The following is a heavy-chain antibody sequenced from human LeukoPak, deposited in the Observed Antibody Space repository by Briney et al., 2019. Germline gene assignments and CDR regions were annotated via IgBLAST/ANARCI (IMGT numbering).Heavy chain of an antibody. CDR3: ARPTTLYSSGLNNDAFDI. V-gene: IGHV4-39*01. Sequence: SETLSLTCTVSGGSISSSSYYWGWIRQPPGKGLEWIGSIYYSGSTYYNPSLKSRVTISVDTSKNQFSLKLSSVTAADTAVYYCARPTTLYSSGLNNDAFDIWGQGTMVTVSS. CDR2: IYYSGST. J-gene: IGHJ3*02. D-gene: IGHD6-19*01. CDR1: GGSISSSSYY.